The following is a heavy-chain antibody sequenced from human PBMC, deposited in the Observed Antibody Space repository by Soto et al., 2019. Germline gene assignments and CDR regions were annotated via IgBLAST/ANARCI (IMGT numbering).Heavy chain of an antibody. CDR2: IYHSGST. CDR1: GGSISSSNW. D-gene: IGHD3-10*01. J-gene: IGHJ4*02. Sequence: QVQLQESGPGLVKPSGILSLTYAASGGSISSSNWWSWVRQPPGKGLEWIGEIYHSGSTNYNPSLKSGVTISVGKSKNQFSLKLSSVTAADTAVYYCASITMVRGVKGGYDYWGQGTLVTVSS. CDR3: ASITMVRGVKGGYDY. V-gene: IGHV4-4*02.